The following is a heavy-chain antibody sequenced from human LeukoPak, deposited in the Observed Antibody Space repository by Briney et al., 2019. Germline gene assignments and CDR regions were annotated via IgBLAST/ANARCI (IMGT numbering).Heavy chain of an antibody. CDR3: AKDFGDFFPPLFDS. D-gene: IGHD4-17*01. Sequence: GGSLRLSCAASGFNFNTYGMSWVRQAPGKVLEWVSSIRGLSGRTYYADSVEGRGTISRDNSKNALSLQMNSLRAEDTAVCYCAKDFGDFFPPLFDSWGHGTLVTVSS. V-gene: IGHV3-23*01. CDR1: GFNFNTYG. J-gene: IGHJ4*01. CDR2: IRGLSGRT.